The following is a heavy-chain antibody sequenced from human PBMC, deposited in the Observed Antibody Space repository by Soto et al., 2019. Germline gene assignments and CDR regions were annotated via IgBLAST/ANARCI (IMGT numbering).Heavy chain of an antibody. D-gene: IGHD1-26*01. Sequence: GGSLRLSCAASGFTFSSHAMSWVRQAPGKGLEWVSAISGGGSTYYADSVKGRFTISRDNSKNTLYLQMNSLRAEDTAAYYCAKDERGTTLFDNWGQGTLVTVSS. V-gene: IGHV3-23*01. CDR1: GFTFSSHA. CDR2: ISGGGST. J-gene: IGHJ4*02. CDR3: AKDERGTTLFDN.